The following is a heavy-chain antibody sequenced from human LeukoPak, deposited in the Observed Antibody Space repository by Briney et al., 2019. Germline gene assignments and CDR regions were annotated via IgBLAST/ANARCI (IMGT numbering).Heavy chain of an antibody. D-gene: IGHD1-7*01. Sequence: GASVKVSCKPSGYTFTGYYMHWVRQAPGQGLEWMGRINPNSGDTNYAQKFQGRVTMTRDTSISTAYMELSRLRSDDTAVYYCARERGWEVELRRVFDYWGQGTLVTVSS. CDR2: INPNSGDT. CDR1: GYTFTGYY. V-gene: IGHV1-2*06. CDR3: ARERGWEVELRRVFDY. J-gene: IGHJ4*02.